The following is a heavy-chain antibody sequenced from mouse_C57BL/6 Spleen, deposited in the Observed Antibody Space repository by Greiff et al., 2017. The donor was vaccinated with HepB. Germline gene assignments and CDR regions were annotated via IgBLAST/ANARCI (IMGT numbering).Heavy chain of an antibody. CDR1: GYAFSSSW. D-gene: IGHD2-2*01. CDR3: AREGYYGYFDV. Sequence: QVQLQQSGPELVKPGASVKISCKASGYAFSSSWMNWVKQRPGKGLEWIRRIYPGDGDTNYNGKFKGKATLTADKSSSTAYMQLSSLTSEDSAVYFCAREGYYGYFDVWGTGTAVTVSS. J-gene: IGHJ1*03. CDR2: IYPGDGDT. V-gene: IGHV1-82*01.